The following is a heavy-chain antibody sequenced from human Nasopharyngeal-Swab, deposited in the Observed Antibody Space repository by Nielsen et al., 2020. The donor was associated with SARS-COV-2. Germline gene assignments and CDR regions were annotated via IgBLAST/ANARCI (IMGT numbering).Heavy chain of an antibody. Sequence: VRQAPGKGLEWVSAISGSGGSIYYADSVKGRFIISRDNSKNTLYLQMNSLRAEDTAVYYCYVLLWFGDYYYGMDVWGQGTTVTVSS. J-gene: IGHJ6*02. D-gene: IGHD3-10*01. V-gene: IGHV3-23*01. CDR3: YVLLWFGDYYYGMDV. CDR2: ISGSGGSI.